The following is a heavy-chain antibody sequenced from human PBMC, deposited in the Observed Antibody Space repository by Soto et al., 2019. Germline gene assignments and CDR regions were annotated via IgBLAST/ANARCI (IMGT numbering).Heavy chain of an antibody. CDR3: AGGPSGDKVDS. CDR2: IYDGGRT. V-gene: IGHV4-30-4*01. D-gene: IGHD7-27*01. J-gene: IGHJ4*02. Sequence: QVQLQESGPGLVKPSQTLSLTCTVSGGSISTVDYRWSWIRQSPDMGLEWIGHIYDGGRTYNNPSLESRVTMSVGTSQRQLSLTLSSASAADTAVSYCAGGPSGDKVDSWGQGTLVTVSS. CDR1: GGSISTVDYR.